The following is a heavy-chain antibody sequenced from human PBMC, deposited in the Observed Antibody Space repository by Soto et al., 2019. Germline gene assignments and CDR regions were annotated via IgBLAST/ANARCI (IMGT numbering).Heavy chain of an antibody. V-gene: IGHV3-74*01. CDR3: ARRRTVGKNWFDP. D-gene: IGHD4-17*01. J-gene: IGHJ5*02. Sequence: PGGSLRLSCAASGFTFSSYWMHWVRQAPGKGLVWVSRINSDGSSTSYADSVKGRFTISRDNAKNTLYLQMNSLRAEDTAVYYCARRRTVGKNWFDPWGQGTLVTVSS. CDR2: INSDGSST. CDR1: GFTFSSYW.